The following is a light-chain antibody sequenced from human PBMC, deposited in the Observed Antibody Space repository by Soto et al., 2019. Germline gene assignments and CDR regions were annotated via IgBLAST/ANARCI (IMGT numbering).Light chain of an antibody. CDR3: QDYNNYWT. CDR1: QTISSW. CDR2: KAS. Sequence: DIQMTQSPSTLSGSVGDRVTITCRASQTISSWLAWYQQKPGKAPKLLIYKASTLKSGVPSRFSGSGSGTLFTLTISSLHPDYVATYYCQDYNNYWTFGQGTKVDIK. J-gene: IGKJ1*01. V-gene: IGKV1-5*03.